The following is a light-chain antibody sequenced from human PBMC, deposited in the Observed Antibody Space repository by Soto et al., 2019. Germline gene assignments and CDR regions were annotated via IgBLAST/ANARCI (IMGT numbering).Light chain of an antibody. CDR2: GAS. CDR3: QQYGSSPPNT. Sequence: EIVLTQSPGTLSLSPGERATLSCRASQSVSSSYLAWYQQKPGQAPRLLIYGASSRATGIPDRFSGSGSGPDFTLTISRLEPEDFAVYYCQQYGSSPPNTFGGGTKVEIK. V-gene: IGKV3-20*01. J-gene: IGKJ4*01. CDR1: QSVSSSY.